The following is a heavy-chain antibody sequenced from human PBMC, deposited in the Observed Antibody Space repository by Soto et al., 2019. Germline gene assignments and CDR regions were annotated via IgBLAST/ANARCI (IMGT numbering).Heavy chain of an antibody. CDR1: GGSISSCY. J-gene: IGHJ4*02. CDR2: IYYSGST. D-gene: IGHD1-26*01. CDR3: ARAESKWELAPVVY. V-gene: IGHV4-59*01. Sequence: ASETLSVTCTVSGGSISSCYWSWIRQPPGKGLEWIGYIYYSGSTNYNPSLKSRVTISVDTSKNQFSLKLSSVTAADTAVYYCARAESKWELAPVVYWGQGTLVTVSS.